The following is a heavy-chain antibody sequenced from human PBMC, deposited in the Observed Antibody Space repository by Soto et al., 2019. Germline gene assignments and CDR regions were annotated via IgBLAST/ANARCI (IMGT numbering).Heavy chain of an antibody. CDR1: GGSISSGGYY. Sequence: SETLSLTCTVSGGSISSGGYYLSWIRQHPAKGLEWIGYIFYSGSTYYSPSLKSRVTISVDTSKNQFSLKLSSVTAADTAIYYCARYDYTAYYFDYWGQGTLVTVS. V-gene: IGHV4-31*03. J-gene: IGHJ4*02. CDR2: IFYSGST. CDR3: ARYDYTAYYFDY. D-gene: IGHD4-4*01.